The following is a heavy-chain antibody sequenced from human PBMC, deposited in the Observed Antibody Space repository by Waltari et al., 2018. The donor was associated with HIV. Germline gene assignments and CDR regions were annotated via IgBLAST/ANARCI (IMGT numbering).Heavy chain of an antibody. CDR3: ASQGWPGRVLDY. D-gene: IGHD1-26*01. V-gene: IGHV4-4*07. J-gene: IGHJ4*02. CDR2: IYTTGST. Sequence: QVQLQESGPGLVKPSETLSLTCTVSGGSISSYYWSWFRQPAGKGLEWIGRIYTTGSTNNNPSLKSRVTMSVDTSKNQFSLKLNSVTAADTAVYYCASQGWPGRVLDYWGQGTLGTVSS. CDR1: GGSISSYY.